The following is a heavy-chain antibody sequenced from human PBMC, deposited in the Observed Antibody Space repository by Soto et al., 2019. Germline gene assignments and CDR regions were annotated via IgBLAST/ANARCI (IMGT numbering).Heavy chain of an antibody. CDR3: AKDLILWSGTYCSGASCTWDY. CDR2: ISSTTSRI. D-gene: IGHD2-15*01. V-gene: IGHV3-21*04. Sequence: GGSLRLSCAASGFTFSSYSMNWVRQAPGKGLEWVSSISSTTSRIYYADAVKGRFTISRDNSKNSVYLQMNSLGAEDTAVYYCAKDLILWSGTYCSGASCTWDYWGQGSRVTVSS. CDR1: GFTFSSYS. J-gene: IGHJ4*02.